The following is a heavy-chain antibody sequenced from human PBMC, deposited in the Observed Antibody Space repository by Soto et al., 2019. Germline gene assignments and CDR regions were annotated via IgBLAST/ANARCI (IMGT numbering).Heavy chain of an antibody. CDR1: GFTFDDYT. CDR3: AKDIERYCTNGVCSGLDY. J-gene: IGHJ4*02. V-gene: IGHV3-43*01. D-gene: IGHD2-8*01. CDR2: ISWDGGST. Sequence: EVQLVESGGVVVQPGGSLRLSCAASGFTFDDYTMHWVRQAPGKGLEWVSLISWDGGSTYYADSVKGRFTISRDNSKNSLYLQMNSLRTEDTALYYCAKDIERYCTNGVCSGLDYWGQGTLVTVSS.